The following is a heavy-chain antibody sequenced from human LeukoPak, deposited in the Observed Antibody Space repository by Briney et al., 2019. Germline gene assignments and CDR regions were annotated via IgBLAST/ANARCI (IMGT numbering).Heavy chain of an antibody. CDR1: GFTFDDYA. Sequence: GGSLRLSCATSGFTFDDYAMHWVRQAPGKGLEWVSGITWNSATIVYADSVKGRFTISGDNAKNSVYLQMNSLRAEDTALYYCAKGRGFFEGACFDYWGRGTLVTVSS. CDR2: ITWNSATI. V-gene: IGHV3-9*01. D-gene: IGHD3-3*01. CDR3: AKGRGFFEGACFDY. J-gene: IGHJ4*02.